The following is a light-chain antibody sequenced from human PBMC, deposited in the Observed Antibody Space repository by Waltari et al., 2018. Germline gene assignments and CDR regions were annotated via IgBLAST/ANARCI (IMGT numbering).Light chain of an antibody. CDR3: CSFAGNYTLL. J-gene: IGLJ2*01. CDR1: SSDVGGYDY. CDR2: DVD. V-gene: IGLV2-11*01. Sequence: QSALTQPRSVSGSPGQSVTLSCTGTSSDVGGYDYVSWYHKHPGKAPKLIISDVDKRPSGVSDRFSGSKSGNTASLTISGLQVDDEASYYCCSFAGNYTLLFGGGTNLTVL.